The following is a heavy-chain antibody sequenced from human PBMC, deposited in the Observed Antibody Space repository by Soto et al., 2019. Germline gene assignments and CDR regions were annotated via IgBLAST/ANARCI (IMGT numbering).Heavy chain of an antibody. CDR3: SKTSSLLYGAYFQH. V-gene: IGHV3-23*01. Sequence: GGSLRLSCAASGFTFSSYAMSWVRQAPGKGLEWVSAISGSGGSTYYADSVKGRFTISRDNSKNTLYLQMNSLRAEDTAVYYCSKTSSLLYGAYFQHWGQGNLVTVSS. D-gene: IGHD2-2*02. CDR1: GFTFSSYA. J-gene: IGHJ1*01. CDR2: ISGSGGST.